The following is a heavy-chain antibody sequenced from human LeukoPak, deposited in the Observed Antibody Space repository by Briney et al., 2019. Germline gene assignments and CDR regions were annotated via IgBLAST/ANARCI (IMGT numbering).Heavy chain of an antibody. Sequence: PGGSLRLSCAASGFTFSIYAMSWVRQAPGKGLEWVSAITGSYDITNYADSVKSRFTISRVNSKNMLCLQLHDRRADDSVVYYCAKALREYSSTSYSAFDVWGQGTMVTVSS. D-gene: IGHD2-2*01. CDR2: ITGSYDIT. V-gene: IGHV3-23*01. CDR3: AKALREYSSTSYSAFDV. CDR1: GFTFSIYA. J-gene: IGHJ3*01.